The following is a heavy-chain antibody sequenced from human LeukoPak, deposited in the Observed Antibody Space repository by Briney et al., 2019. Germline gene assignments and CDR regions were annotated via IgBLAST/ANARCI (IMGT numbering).Heavy chain of an antibody. CDR3: ARGRGGYDGTDYYYYYMDV. J-gene: IGHJ6*03. D-gene: IGHD5-12*01. Sequence: ASVKVSCKASGYTFTSYDINWVRQATGQGLEWMGWMNPNSGNTGYAQKFQGRVTITRNTSISTAYMELSSLRSEDTAVYYCARGRGGYDGTDYYYYYMDVWGKGTTVTVSS. CDR2: MNPNSGNT. V-gene: IGHV1-8*03. CDR1: GYTFTSYD.